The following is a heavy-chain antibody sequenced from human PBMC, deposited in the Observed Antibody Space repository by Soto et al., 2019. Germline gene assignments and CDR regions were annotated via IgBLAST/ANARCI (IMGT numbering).Heavy chain of an antibody. V-gene: IGHV1-69*01. CDR1: GGTSSSYA. J-gene: IGHJ6*02. Sequence: QVQLVQSGAEVKKPGSSVKVSYKASGGTSSSYAISWVRQAPGQGLEWMGGIIPIFGTANYAQKFQGRVTITADESTSTAYMELSSLRSEDTAVYYCAREGSTPRVMDVWGQGTTVTVSS. CDR3: AREGSTPRVMDV. CDR2: IIPIFGTA.